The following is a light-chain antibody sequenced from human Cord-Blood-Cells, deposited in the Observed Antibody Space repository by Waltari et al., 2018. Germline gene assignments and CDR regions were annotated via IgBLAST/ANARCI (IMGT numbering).Light chain of an antibody. V-gene: IGKV2-30*01. J-gene: IGKJ3*01. CDR3: MQGTHWPLT. Sequence: DVVMTQPPLALHVTRGQQASISSRSSQSLVYSDGNTDLSWFQQRPGQSPRRLIYKVSNRDSGVPDRFSGSGSGTDFTLKISRVEAEDVGVYYCMQGTHWPLTFGPGTKVDIK. CDR1: QSLVYSDGNTD. CDR2: KVS.